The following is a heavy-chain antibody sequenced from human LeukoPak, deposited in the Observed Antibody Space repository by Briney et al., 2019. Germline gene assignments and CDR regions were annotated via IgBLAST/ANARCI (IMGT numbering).Heavy chain of an antibody. V-gene: IGHV3-66*01. CDR1: GFTVSSNY. CDR3: MVRGVNGMDV. J-gene: IGHJ6*02. D-gene: IGHD3-10*01. Sequence: PGRSLRLSCAASGFTVSSNYMSWVRQAPGKGLEWVSVIYSGGSTYYADSVKGRFTISRDNSKNTLYLQMNSLRAEDTAVYFPMVRGVNGMDVWGQGTTVTVSS. CDR2: IYSGGST.